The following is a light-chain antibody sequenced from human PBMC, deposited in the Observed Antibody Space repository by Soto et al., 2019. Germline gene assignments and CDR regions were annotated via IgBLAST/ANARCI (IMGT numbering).Light chain of an antibody. CDR2: GAS. CDR1: QSVSSSY. CDR3: QQYGSSPMYT. Sequence: EMVLTQSPGTLSLSPGERATLSCRASQSVSSSYLAWYQQKPGQAPRLLIYGASSRATGIPDRFSGSGSGTDFTLTISRLAPEDFAVYYCQQYGSSPMYTFGQGTQLEIK. V-gene: IGKV3-20*01. J-gene: IGKJ2*01.